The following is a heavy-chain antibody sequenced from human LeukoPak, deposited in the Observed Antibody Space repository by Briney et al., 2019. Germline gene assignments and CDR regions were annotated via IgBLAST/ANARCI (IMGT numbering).Heavy chain of an antibody. CDR1: GGSISSYY. J-gene: IGHJ2*01. Sequence: SETLSLTCTVSGGSISSYYWSWIRQPPGKGLEWIGYIYYSGSTNYNPSLKSRVTISVDTSKNQFSLKLSSVTAADTALYYCAGSPITTIEGYFNLWSRGTLVTVSS. V-gene: IGHV4-59*01. CDR2: IYYSGST. D-gene: IGHD1-20*01. CDR3: AGSPITTIEGYFNL.